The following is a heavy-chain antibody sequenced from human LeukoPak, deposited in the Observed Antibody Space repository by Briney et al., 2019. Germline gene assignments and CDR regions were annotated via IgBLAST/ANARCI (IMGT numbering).Heavy chain of an antibody. J-gene: IGHJ6*02. D-gene: IGHD3-10*01. CDR2: INPNSGGT. Sequence: ASVKVSCKASGYTFTGYYMHWVRQAPGQGLEWMGWINPNSGGTNYAQTFQGRVTMTRDTSISTAYMELSRLRSDDTAVYYCARAGSFYYYGMDVWGQGTTVTVSS. CDR3: ARAGSFYYYGMDV. CDR1: GYTFTGYY. V-gene: IGHV1-2*02.